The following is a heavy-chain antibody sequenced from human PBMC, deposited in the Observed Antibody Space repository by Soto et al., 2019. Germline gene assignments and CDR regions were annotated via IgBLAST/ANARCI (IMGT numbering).Heavy chain of an antibody. CDR3: ARLRGDYESNSETDY. CDR2: ISGYNTNR. D-gene: IGHD4-17*01. Sequence: ASVKVSCKASGYTFINYGISWVLQAPGQGLEWMGWISGYNTNRNYAQKLQGRVTMTTDTSTSTAYMELRSLRSDDTAMYYCARLRGDYESNSETDYWGQGTLVTVSS. V-gene: IGHV1-18*01. J-gene: IGHJ4*02. CDR1: GYTFINYG.